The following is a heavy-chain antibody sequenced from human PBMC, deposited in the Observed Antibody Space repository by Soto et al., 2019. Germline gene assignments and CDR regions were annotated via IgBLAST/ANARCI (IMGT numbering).Heavy chain of an antibody. D-gene: IGHD3-16*01. CDR1: IGSVSSGSYY. J-gene: IGHJ3*02. CDR3: ARALGENAFEI. CDR2: ICYGGST. V-gene: IGHV4-61*01. Sequence: SETLSLTCTVSIGSVSSGSYYWSWIRQPPGKGLEWIGYICYGGSTNYNPSLKSRVTVSVDTSKNQFSLKLSSVTAADTAVYYCARALGENAFEIWGQGTMVTVSS.